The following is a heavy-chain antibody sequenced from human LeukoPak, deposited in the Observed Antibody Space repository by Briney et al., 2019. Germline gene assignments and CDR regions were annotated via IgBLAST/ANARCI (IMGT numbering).Heavy chain of an antibody. CDR3: AIKKIVVVRVDMFDP. V-gene: IGHV4-39*01. CDR1: GGPNSILRCF. Sequence: SETLSLTYTVSGGPNSILRCFWRWIRQPPGKGLEWIGSIHYSGSTHYNPSLKSRVTISVDASMNQFSLTVNSVTAADTAGYYCAIKKIVVVRVDMFDPWGQGILVTVSS. D-gene: IGHD3-22*01. CDR2: IHYSGST. J-gene: IGHJ5*02.